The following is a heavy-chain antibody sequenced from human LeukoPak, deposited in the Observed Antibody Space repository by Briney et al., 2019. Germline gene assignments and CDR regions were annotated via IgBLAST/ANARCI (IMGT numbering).Heavy chain of an antibody. V-gene: IGHV4-59*01. CDR3: ARGKRITIFGVGYYFDY. CDR2: TYYSGST. Sequence: SETLSLTCTVSGGSISSYYWSWIRQPPGKGLEWIGYTYYSGSTNYNPSLKSRVTISVDTSKNQFSLNLRSVTAADTAVYYCARGKRITIFGVGYYFDYWGQGTLVTVSS. CDR1: GGSISSYY. J-gene: IGHJ4*02. D-gene: IGHD3-3*01.